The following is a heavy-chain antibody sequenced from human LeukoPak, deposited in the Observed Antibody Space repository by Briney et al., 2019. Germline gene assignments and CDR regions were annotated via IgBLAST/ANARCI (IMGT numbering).Heavy chain of an antibody. Sequence: PSETLSLTCAVYGGSFSGYYWSWIRQPPGKGLEWIGEINHSGSTNYNPSLKSRVTISVDTSKNQFSLKLSSVTAADTAVYYCARLSSGRTLDYWGQGALVTVSS. CDR1: GGSFSGYY. V-gene: IGHV4-34*01. D-gene: IGHD3-10*01. J-gene: IGHJ4*02. CDR2: INHSGST. CDR3: ARLSSGRTLDY.